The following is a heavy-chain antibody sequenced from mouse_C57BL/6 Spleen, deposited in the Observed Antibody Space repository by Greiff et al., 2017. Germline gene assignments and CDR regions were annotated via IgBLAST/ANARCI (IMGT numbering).Heavy chain of an antibody. J-gene: IGHJ2*01. V-gene: IGHV1-19*01. CDR1: GYTFTDYY. CDR2: INPYNGGT. CDR3: ARSNYSNSYYFDY. D-gene: IGHD2-5*01. Sequence: VQLQQSGPVLVKPGASVKMSCKASGYTFTDYYMNWVKQSHGKSLEWIGVINPYNGGTSYNQKFKGKATLTVDKSSSTAYMELNSLTSEDSAVYYCARSNYSNSYYFDYWGQGTTRTVSS.